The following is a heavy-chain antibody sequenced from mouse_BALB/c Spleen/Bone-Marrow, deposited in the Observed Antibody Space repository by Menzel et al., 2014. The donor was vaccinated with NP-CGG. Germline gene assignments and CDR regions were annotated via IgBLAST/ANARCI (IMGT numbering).Heavy chain of an antibody. CDR3: ARGGANVDY. J-gene: IGHJ2*01. CDR1: GYTFTSYW. V-gene: IGHV1-87*01. Sequence: QVQLQQSGAELARPGASVKLSCKAAGYTFTSYWMQWVKQRPGQGLEWIGAIYPGDGDTRYSQKFKEKATLTADKSSSTAYIQLSSLASEDSAVYYCARGGANVDYWGQGTTLTVSS. CDR2: IYPGDGDT.